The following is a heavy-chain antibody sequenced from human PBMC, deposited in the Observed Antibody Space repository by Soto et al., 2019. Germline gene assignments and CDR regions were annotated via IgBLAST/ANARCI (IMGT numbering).Heavy chain of an antibody. CDR1: GYTFTSYA. V-gene: IGHV1-3*01. J-gene: IGHJ4*02. D-gene: IGHD3-10*01. CDR2: INAGNGNT. Sequence: ASVKVSCKASGYTFTSYAMHWVRQAPGQRLEWMGWINAGNGNTKYSQKFQGRVTITADESTSTAYMELSSLRSEDTAVYYCASPRGTLYYGSGSYVFDYWGQGTLVTVSS. CDR3: ASPRGTLYYGSGSYVFDY.